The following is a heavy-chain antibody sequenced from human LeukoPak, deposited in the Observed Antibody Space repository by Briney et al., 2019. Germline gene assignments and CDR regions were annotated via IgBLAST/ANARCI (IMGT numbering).Heavy chain of an antibody. CDR2: IYYSGST. V-gene: IGHV4-61*01. CDR1: GGSVSSGSYY. CDR3: VRRCQDAYTLYCFDY. J-gene: IGHJ4*02. D-gene: IGHD5-24*01. Sequence: PSETLSLTCTVSGGSVSSGSYYWSWIRQPPGKGLEWIGYIYYSGSTNYNPSLKSRVTISVDTSKNQFSLKLSSVTAADTAVYYCVRRCQDAYTLYCFDYWGQGTLVTVSS.